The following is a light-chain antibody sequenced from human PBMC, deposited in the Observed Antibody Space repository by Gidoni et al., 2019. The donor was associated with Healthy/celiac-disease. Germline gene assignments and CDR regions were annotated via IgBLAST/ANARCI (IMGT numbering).Light chain of an antibody. Sequence: DIVMTQSPDSLAVSLGERATLNCKSSQSVLYSSNNKNDLAWYQQKPGQPPKLLIYWASTRESGVPDRFSGSGSGTDFTATISRLQAEDVAVYYCQQYYSTPYTFGQXTKLEIK. CDR2: WAS. V-gene: IGKV4-1*01. CDR3: QQYYSTPYT. J-gene: IGKJ2*01. CDR1: QSVLYSSNNKND.